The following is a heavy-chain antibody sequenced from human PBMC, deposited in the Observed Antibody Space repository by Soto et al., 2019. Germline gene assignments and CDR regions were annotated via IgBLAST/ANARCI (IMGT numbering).Heavy chain of an antibody. V-gene: IGHV1-3*01. J-gene: IGHJ6*02. Sequence: AASVKVSCKASGYTFTSYAMHWVRQAPGQRLEWMGWINAGNGNTKYSQKFQGRVTITRDTSASTAYMELSSLTSHATAVSYCARVNVGTVATTDSYGMDVWGQGTTVTVSS. D-gene: IGHD5-12*01. CDR3: ARVNVGTVATTDSYGMDV. CDR1: GYTFTSYA. CDR2: INAGNGNT.